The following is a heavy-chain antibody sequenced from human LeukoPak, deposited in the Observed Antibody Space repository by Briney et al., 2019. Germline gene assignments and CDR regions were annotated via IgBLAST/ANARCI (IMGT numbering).Heavy chain of an antibody. D-gene: IGHD3-9*01. CDR1: GGSISSGDYY. CDR2: IYYSGST. V-gene: IGHV4-30-4*08. Sequence: SQTLSLTCTVSGGSISSGDYYWSWIRQPPGKGLEWIGYIYYSGSTYYNPPLKSRVTISVDTSKNQFSLKLSSVTAADTAVYYCASSPAYYDILTGYLKPYYFDYWGQGTLVTVSS. CDR3: ASSPAYYDILTGYLKPYYFDY. J-gene: IGHJ4*02.